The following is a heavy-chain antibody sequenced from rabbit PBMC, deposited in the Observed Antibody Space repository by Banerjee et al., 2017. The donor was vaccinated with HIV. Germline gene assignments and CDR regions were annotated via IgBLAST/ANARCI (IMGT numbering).Heavy chain of an antibody. D-gene: IGHD4-2*01. J-gene: IGHJ3*01. CDR3: ARGLGYAGHL. CDR1: GFSFSSSYY. Sequence: QSLEESGGDLVKPGASLTLTCTASGFSFSSSYYMCWVRQAPGKGLEWIACIYAGSSGSTYYASWAKGRFTISKTSSTTVTLQMTSLTAADTATYFCARGLGYAGHLWGQGTLVTVS. V-gene: IGHV1S40*01. CDR2: IYAGSSGST.